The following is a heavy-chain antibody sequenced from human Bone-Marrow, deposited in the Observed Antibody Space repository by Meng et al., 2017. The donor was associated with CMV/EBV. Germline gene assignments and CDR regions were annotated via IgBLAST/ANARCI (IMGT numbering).Heavy chain of an antibody. J-gene: IGHJ6*02. CDR1: GFTFHAYA. CDR2: ISWNSAGI. CDR3: AKALGPGYCDGGRFSWGYGMDV. D-gene: IGHD2-15*01. Sequence: GGSLRLSCAASGFTFHAYAMHWVRQAPGKGLEWVSAISWNSAGIHYADSVKGRFTISRDSAKNSLYLQMHSLKPEDTALYYCAKALGPGYCDGGRFSWGYGMDVWGQGTTVTVSS. V-gene: IGHV3-9*01.